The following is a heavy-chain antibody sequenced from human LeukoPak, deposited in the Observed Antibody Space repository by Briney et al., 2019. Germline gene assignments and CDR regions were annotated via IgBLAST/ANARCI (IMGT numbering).Heavy chain of an antibody. D-gene: IGHD6-13*01. CDR1: GGSISSSSYY. CDR2: IYYSGST. CDR3: ARFLAAAGPRYNWFDP. J-gene: IGHJ5*02. V-gene: IGHV4-39*01. Sequence: SETLSLTCTVSGGSISSSSYYWGWIRQPPGKGLEWIGSIYYSGSTYYNPSLKSRVTISVDTSKNQFSLKLSSVTAADTAVYYCARFLAAAGPRYNWFDPWGQGTLVTVSP.